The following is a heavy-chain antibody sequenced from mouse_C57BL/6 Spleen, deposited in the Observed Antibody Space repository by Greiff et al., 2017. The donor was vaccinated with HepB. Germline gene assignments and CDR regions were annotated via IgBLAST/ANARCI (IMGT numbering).Heavy chain of an antibody. CDR1: GYTFTSYW. CDR3: ARSGDYYSDY. D-gene: IGHD2-12*01. CDR2: IHPNIGST. V-gene: IGHV1-64*01. Sequence: QVQLQQPGAELVKPGASVKLSCKASGYTFTSYWMPWVKQRPGQGLEWIGMIHPNIGSTNYNEKFKSKATLTVDKSSSTTYMQLSSLTSEDSAVYYCARSGDYYSDYWGQGTTLTVSS. J-gene: IGHJ2*01.